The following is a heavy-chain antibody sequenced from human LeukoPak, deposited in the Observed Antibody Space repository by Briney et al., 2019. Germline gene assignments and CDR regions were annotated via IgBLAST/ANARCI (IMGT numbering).Heavy chain of an antibody. CDR3: AKGLPVSDFWSGNGYYYGMDV. CDR2: ITENGDRS. V-gene: IGHV3-23*01. Sequence: QTGGSLRLSCAASEFTFSGYAMSWVRQAPGKGPEWVSTITENGDRSYYTDSVKGRFTISRDISKNTLYLQMNRLRAEDTAVYYCAKGLPVSDFWSGNGYYYGMDVWGQGTTVTVS. D-gene: IGHD3-3*01. J-gene: IGHJ6*02. CDR1: EFTFSGYA.